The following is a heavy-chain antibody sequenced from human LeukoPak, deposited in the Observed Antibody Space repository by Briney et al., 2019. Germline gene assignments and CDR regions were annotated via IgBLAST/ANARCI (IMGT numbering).Heavy chain of an antibody. V-gene: IGHV4-59*04. CDR3: ARLQLWFSGVDY. J-gene: IGHJ4*02. CDR2: IHYSGRI. Sequence: SETLSLTCTVSGDSISSYYWSWIRQPPGKGLEWIGAIHYSGRIYYNPSLKSRITISVDTSKNQFSLKLNSVTAADTAVYYCARLQLWFSGVDYWGQGTLVTVSS. CDR1: GDSISSYY. D-gene: IGHD5-18*01.